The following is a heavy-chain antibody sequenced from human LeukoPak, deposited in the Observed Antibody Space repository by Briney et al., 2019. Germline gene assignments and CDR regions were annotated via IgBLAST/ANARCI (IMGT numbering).Heavy chain of an antibody. CDR2: IRDDGSQK. D-gene: IGHD7-27*01. J-gene: IGHJ6*02. V-gene: IGHV3-7*01. CDR3: ATYTNWVAGDI. CDR1: GFTFSNSW. Sequence: GGSLRLSCVASGFTFSNSWMSWVRQAPGTGLEWVADIRDDGSQKEYLDSVKGRFTISRDNAKNSLYLQMDSLRAEDTAVYYCATYTNWVAGDIWGQGTTVSVSS.